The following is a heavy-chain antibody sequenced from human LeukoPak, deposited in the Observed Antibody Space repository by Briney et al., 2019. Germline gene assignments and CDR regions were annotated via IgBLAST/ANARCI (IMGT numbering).Heavy chain of an antibody. CDR1: GGSISSSSYY. J-gene: IGHJ3*02. V-gene: IGHV4-39*01. Sequence: SETLSLTCTVSGGSISSSSYYWGWIRQPPGKGLEWIGSIYYSGSTYYNPSLKSRVTISVDTSKNQFSLKLSSVTAADTAAYYCARHLAVSRYAFDIWGQGTMVTVSS. CDR2: IYYSGST. D-gene: IGHD6-19*01. CDR3: ARHLAVSRYAFDI.